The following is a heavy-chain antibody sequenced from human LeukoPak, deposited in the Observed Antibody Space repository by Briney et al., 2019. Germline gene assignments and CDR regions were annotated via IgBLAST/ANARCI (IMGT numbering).Heavy chain of an antibody. D-gene: IGHD3-3*01. CDR1: GVSISSYY. J-gene: IGHJ5*02. V-gene: IGHV4-4*07. CDR3: ARQFRVGIFGVVNRQYNWYDR. CDR2: IYTSGST. Sequence: PSETLSLTCTVSGVSISSYYWSWIRQPAGKGLEWIGRIYTSGSTNYNPSLKSQVTMSVDTSKNQFSLKLSSVTAADTAVYYCARQFRVGIFGVVNRQYNWYDRWGQGTLVTVSS.